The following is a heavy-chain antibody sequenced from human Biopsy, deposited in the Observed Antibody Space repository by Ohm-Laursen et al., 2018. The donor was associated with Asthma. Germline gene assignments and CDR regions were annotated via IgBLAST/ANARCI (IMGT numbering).Heavy chain of an antibody. CDR1: GCSISSFY. J-gene: IGHJ4*02. CDR3: VRAVRNEQWLAPFDY. Sequence: TLSLTCSVYGCSISSFYWSWIRQSPEKGLEWIGYVYWTGSTNYNPSLKSRVTMSVDTSKNRMFLELTSVIDADTAIYYCVRAVRNEQWLAPFDYWGQGKPVTVSS. V-gene: IGHV4-59*01. D-gene: IGHD6-19*01. CDR2: VYWTGST.